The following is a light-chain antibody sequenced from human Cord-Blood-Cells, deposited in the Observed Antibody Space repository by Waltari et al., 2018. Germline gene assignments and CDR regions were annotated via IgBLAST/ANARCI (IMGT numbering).Light chain of an antibody. J-gene: IGLJ1*01. V-gene: IGLV2-14*01. CDR1: SRDVGGYNY. CDR3: SSYTSSSPYV. Sequence: QSALTQPASVSGSPGQPITISCTGTSRDVGGYNYVPWYQQNPGKAPKLMIYEVNNRPSGVSNRFSGSKSGNTASLTISGLQAEDEADYYCSSYTSSSPYVFGTGTKVTVL. CDR2: EVN.